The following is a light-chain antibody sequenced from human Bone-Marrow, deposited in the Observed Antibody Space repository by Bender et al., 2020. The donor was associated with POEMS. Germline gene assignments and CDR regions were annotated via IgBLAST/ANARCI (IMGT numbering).Light chain of an antibody. CDR2: KDK. V-gene: IGLV3-27*01. CDR1: LLTKKY. Sequence: SYDLTQPSSVSVSPGQTAIITCSGDLLTKKYVRWFQQKPGQAPILVIYKDKERPSGIPERFSGAASGTTVTLTISGAQYEDEADYYCYCAGETNLDWVFGGGTKLTVL. CDR3: YCAGETNLDWV. J-gene: IGLJ3*02.